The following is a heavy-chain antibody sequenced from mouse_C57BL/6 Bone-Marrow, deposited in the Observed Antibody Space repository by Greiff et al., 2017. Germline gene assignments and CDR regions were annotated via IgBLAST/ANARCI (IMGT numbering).Heavy chain of an antibody. CDR2: IWRGGST. D-gene: IGHD1-1*01. V-gene: IGHV2-2*02. CDR1: GFSLTSYS. Sequence: VKLMESGPGLVQPSQSLSITCTVSGFSLTSYSVHWVRQSPGKGLEWLGVIWRGGSTDYNAAFISRLSISKDNSKSQVFFKMNSLQANDTAIYYCARRGEYYGSIWFAYWGQGTLVTVAA. J-gene: IGHJ3*01. CDR3: ARRGEYYGSIWFAY.